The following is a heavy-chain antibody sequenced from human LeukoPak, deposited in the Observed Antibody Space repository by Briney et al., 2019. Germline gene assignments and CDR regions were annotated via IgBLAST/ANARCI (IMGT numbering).Heavy chain of an antibody. CDR2: INPNSGGI. D-gene: IGHD1-26*01. CDR1: GYTFTGYY. J-gene: IGHJ3*02. Sequence: VASVKVSCKASGYTFTGYYIHWVRQAPGQGLEWMGWINPNSGGINYIQKFQGWVTMTRDTSISTAYMELSRLTSDDTAVYYCAREGLRGATIKNSLDIWGQGTMVTVSS. CDR3: AREGLRGATIKNSLDI. V-gene: IGHV1-2*04.